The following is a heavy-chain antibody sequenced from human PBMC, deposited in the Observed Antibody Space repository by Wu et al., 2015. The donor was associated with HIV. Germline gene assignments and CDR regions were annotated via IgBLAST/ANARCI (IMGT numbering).Heavy chain of an antibody. Sequence: QVQLVQSGAEVKKPGSSVKVSCKASGGAFSSYAITWVRQAPGQGLEWMGRIIPMLGITQIARELQGRVTITADESTSTAYLELNSLRSDDTAVYYCASPLPPYCRGYNCLDAFDIWAKGQWSRLF. CDR1: GGAFSSYA. J-gene: IGHJ3*02. CDR3: ASPLPPYCRGYNCLDAFDI. D-gene: IGHD2-15*01. V-gene: IGHV1-69*10. CDR2: IIPMLGIT.